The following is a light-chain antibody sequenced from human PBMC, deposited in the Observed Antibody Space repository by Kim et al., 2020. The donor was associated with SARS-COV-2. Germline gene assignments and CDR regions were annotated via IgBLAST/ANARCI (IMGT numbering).Light chain of an antibody. J-gene: IGKJ2*01. CDR3: HQYGNSPDT. Sequence: CPGGQTTPSSSSSRSVGSSYLAWFHQKPGQAPRLLIYATSSRATGIPARFSGSGSGTDFTLTISRLEPEDFAVYYCHQYGNSPDTFGQETKVDIK. CDR2: ATS. V-gene: IGKV3-20*01. CDR1: RSVGSSY.